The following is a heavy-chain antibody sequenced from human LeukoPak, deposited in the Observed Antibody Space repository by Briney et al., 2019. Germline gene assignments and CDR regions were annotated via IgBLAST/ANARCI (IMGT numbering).Heavy chain of an antibody. D-gene: IGHD3-10*01. Sequence: GASVKVSCKASGYTFTGYYMHWVRQAPGQGLEWMGWINPNSGGTNYAQKFQGRVTMTRDTSISTAYMELSRLRSDDTAVYYCAPLRLMGSGSSDYWGQGTLVTVSS. J-gene: IGHJ4*02. CDR1: GYTFTGYY. V-gene: IGHV1-2*02. CDR2: INPNSGGT. CDR3: APLRLMGSGSSDY.